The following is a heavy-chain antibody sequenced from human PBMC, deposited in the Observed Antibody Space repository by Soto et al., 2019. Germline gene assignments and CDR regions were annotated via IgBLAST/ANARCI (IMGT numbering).Heavy chain of an antibody. V-gene: IGHV5-51*01. CDR3: ATLQNGYVSGWSDYYYGLDV. CDR1: GYSFTGYW. CDR2: IYPGDSDT. J-gene: IGHJ6*02. D-gene: IGHD5-18*01. Sequence: GESLKISCKGSGYSFTGYWIGWVRQMTGKGLEWMGIIYPGDSDTRYSPPFQGQVTISADKSISTAYLQWSSLKASDTAVYYCATLQNGYVSGWSDYYYGLDVWGQGTTVTVSS.